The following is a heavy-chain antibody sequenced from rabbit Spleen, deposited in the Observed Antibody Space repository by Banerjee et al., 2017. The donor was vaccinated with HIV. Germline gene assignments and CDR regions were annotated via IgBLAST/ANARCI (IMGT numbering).Heavy chain of an antibody. J-gene: IGHJ4*01. CDR3: AKTIGVFTASSGYTDYFSL. CDR1: GFDFTSGYY. V-gene: IGHV1S45*01. D-gene: IGHD1-1*01. Sequence: QEQLVESGRGLVKPEGSLTLTCKASGFDFTSGYYMCWVRQTPGKGLEWVGCIYAGGTGYTYSATWAKGRFTISKTSSTTVTLQMTSLTVADTATYFCAKTIGVFTASSGYTDYFSLWGQGTLVTVS. CDR2: IYAGGTGYT.